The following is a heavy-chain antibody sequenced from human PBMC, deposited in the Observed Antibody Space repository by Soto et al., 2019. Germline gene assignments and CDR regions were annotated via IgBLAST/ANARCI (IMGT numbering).Heavy chain of an antibody. CDR3: ARHGYNYGGGYFDY. J-gene: IGHJ4*02. CDR2: IYTGGST. CDR1: GVTVSSNY. D-gene: IGHD5-18*01. V-gene: IGHV3-66*04. Sequence: EVQLVESGGGLVQPGGSLRLSCAASGVTVSSNYMSWVPQPPGKGLEWVSVIYTGGSTNYADSVKGRFTISRDNSKNTLYLQMNSLRAEDTAVYYCARHGYNYGGGYFDYWGQGTLVTVSS.